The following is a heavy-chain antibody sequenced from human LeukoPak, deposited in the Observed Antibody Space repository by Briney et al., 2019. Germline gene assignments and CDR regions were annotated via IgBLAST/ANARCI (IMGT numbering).Heavy chain of an antibody. D-gene: IGHD3-3*01. V-gene: IGHV3-11*01. J-gene: IGHJ4*02. CDR3: AREHYDFWSGSQRRGYFDY. CDR1: GFTFSDYY. CDR2: ISSSGSTI. Sequence: PGGSLRLSCAASGFTFSDYYMSWIRQAPGKGLEWVSYISSSGSTIYYADSVKGRFTISRDNAKNSLYLQMNSLRAEDTAVYYCAREHYDFWSGSQRRGYFDYWGQGTLVTVSS.